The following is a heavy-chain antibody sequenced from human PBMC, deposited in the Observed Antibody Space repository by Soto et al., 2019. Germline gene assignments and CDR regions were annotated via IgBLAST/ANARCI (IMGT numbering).Heavy chain of an antibody. CDR3: AKDPFTIFGVVMDY. CDR2: ISGSGGST. J-gene: IGHJ4*02. CDR1: GFTFSTYV. V-gene: IGHV3-23*01. Sequence: EVQLLESGGGLVQPGGSLRLSCAASGFTFSTYVMSWVRQASGKGLEWVSAISGSGGSTYYADSVKGRFTISRDNSKNTRYLQMNSLRAQDTAVYYCAKDPFTIFGVVMDYWGQGTLVTVSS. D-gene: IGHD3-3*01.